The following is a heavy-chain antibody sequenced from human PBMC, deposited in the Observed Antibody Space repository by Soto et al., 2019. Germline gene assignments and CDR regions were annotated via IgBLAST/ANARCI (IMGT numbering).Heavy chain of an antibody. CDR1: GYSISSSNW. J-gene: IGHJ5*02. V-gene: IGHV4-28*01. D-gene: IGHD5-12*01. Sequence: QVQLQESGPGLVKPSDTLSLTCAVSGYSISSSNWWGWIRQPPGKGLEWIGYIYYSGTTYYNPSLKSPVTMPVATSKHQFSLKLTSVTAVDRAVYYCARREIQGPSGSWGQGTPVTVSS. CDR3: ARREIQGPSGS. CDR2: IYYSGTT.